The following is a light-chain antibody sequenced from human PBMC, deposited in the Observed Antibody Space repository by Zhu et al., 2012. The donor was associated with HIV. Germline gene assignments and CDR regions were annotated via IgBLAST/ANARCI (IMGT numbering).Light chain of an antibody. Sequence: EIVLTQSPGTLSLSPGERVTLSCRASQSLSSVYLAWYQQKPGQAPRLLIYGTSSRATGIPDRFSGSRSGTDFTLTISRLEPEDFAVYFCQQYGSSPWAFGQGTKVEIK. V-gene: IGKV3-20*01. CDR1: QSLSSVY. CDR3: QQYGSSPWA. J-gene: IGKJ1*01. CDR2: GTS.